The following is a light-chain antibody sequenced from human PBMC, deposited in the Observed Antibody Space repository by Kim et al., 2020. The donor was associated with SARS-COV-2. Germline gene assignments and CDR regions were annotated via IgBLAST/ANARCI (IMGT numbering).Light chain of an antibody. J-gene: IGKJ2*01. V-gene: IGKV1-5*03. Sequence: SASVGARVTITCRASQSIRSWLAWYQQKPGKAPKLLIYKASSLESGVPSRFSGSGSGTEFTLTISSLQPDDFATYYCQQYNSYSYTFGQGTKLEI. CDR2: KAS. CDR1: QSIRSW. CDR3: QQYNSYSYT.